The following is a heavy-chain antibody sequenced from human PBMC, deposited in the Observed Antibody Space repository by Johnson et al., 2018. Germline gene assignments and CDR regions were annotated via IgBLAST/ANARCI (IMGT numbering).Heavy chain of an antibody. Sequence: VQLVRSGGGLVQPGRSLRLSCTTSGFTFHDYAMHWVRQAPGKGLEWVSGLNWNSDSIGYADSVKGRFTISRDNAKGALYLEMDSLRAEDTALYYCTKGFGGIGALPTYPYYLDVWGKGTTVIVSS. CDR1: GFTFHDYA. D-gene: IGHD3-16*01. V-gene: IGHV3-9*01. CDR2: LNWNSDSI. CDR3: TKGFGGIGALPTYPYYLDV. J-gene: IGHJ6*03.